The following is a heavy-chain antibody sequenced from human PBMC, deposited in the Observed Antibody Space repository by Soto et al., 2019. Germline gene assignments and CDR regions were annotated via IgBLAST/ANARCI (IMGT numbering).Heavy chain of an antibody. J-gene: IGHJ4*02. CDR3: ARDGSSGSPSYYFDY. CDR1: GGSISSGGYY. Sequence: PSETLSLTCTVSGGSISSGGYYWSWIRQHPGKGLEWIGYIYYSGSTYYNPSLKSRVTISVDTSKNQFSLKLSSVTAADTAVYYCARDGSSGSPSYYFDYWGQGTLVTVSS. V-gene: IGHV4-31*03. D-gene: IGHD3-10*01. CDR2: IYYSGST.